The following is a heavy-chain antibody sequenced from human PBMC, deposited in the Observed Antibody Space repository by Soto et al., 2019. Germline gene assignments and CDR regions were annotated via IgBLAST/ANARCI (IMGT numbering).Heavy chain of an antibody. Sequence: GGSLRLSCAASGFTFSSYGMHWVRQAPGKGLEWVAVIWYDGSNKYYADSVKGRFTISRDNSKNTLYLQMNSLRAEDTAVYYFARDAPRDYGGNSALYYYGMDVWGQGTTVTVSS. J-gene: IGHJ6*02. CDR3: ARDAPRDYGGNSALYYYGMDV. CDR2: IWYDGSNK. D-gene: IGHD4-17*01. CDR1: GFTFSSYG. V-gene: IGHV3-33*01.